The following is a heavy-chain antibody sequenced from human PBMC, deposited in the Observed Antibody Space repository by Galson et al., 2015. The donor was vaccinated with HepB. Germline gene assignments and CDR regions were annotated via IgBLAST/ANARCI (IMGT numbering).Heavy chain of an antibody. CDR3: TRHDAVVTSFGAFDI. Sequence: SLRLSCAASGFTFSGSAMHWVRQASGKGLEWVGRIRSKANSYATAYAASVKGRFTISRDDSKNTAYLQMNSLKTEDTAVYYCTRHDAVVTSFGAFDIWGQGTMVTVSS. V-gene: IGHV3-73*01. D-gene: IGHD4-23*01. CDR2: IRSKANSYAT. CDR1: GFTFSGSA. J-gene: IGHJ3*02.